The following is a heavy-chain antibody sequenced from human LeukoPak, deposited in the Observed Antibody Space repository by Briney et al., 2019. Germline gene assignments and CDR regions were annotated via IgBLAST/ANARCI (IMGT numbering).Heavy chain of an antibody. V-gene: IGHV4-31*03. CDR2: IYYSGST. Sequence: SETLSLTCTVSGGSISSGGYYWSWIRQHPGKGLEWIGYIYYSGSTYYNPSLKSRVTISVDTSKNRFSLKLSSVTAADTAVYYCARELGGPLDYWGQGTLVTVSS. CDR3: ARELGGPLDY. CDR1: GGSISSGGYY. D-gene: IGHD4-23*01. J-gene: IGHJ4*02.